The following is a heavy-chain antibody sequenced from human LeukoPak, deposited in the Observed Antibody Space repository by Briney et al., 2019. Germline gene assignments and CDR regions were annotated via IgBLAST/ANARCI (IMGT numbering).Heavy chain of an antibody. V-gene: IGHV3-30*02. J-gene: IGHJ4*02. CDR3: VSMVRGIGY. CDR2: VWYDGNRK. Sequence: GSLGLSCAASGFTFSNHAMHWVRQAPGKGLEWVTLVWYDGNRKYYADSVKGRFTISRDNSKNSVYLQLNSLRPEDTAMYYCVSMVRGIGYWGQGTLVTVSS. D-gene: IGHD3-10*01. CDR1: GFTFSNHA.